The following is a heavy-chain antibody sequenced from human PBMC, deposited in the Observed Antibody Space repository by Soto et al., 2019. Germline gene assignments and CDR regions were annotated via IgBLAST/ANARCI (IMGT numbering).Heavy chain of an antibody. CDR2: IHAYNGDT. D-gene: IGHD4-17*01. J-gene: IGHJ4*02. CDR1: GYTFSSYR. Sequence: QVQLVQSGAEVKKPGASVKVSCKVSGYTFSSYRISWVRQAPGQGPEWMGWIHAYNGDTKYAQKFQDRLIMTTDTSTSTAYMELRSLTSDDTAVYYCARADYGDDDYWGQGTLVTVSS. V-gene: IGHV1-18*01. CDR3: ARADYGDDDY.